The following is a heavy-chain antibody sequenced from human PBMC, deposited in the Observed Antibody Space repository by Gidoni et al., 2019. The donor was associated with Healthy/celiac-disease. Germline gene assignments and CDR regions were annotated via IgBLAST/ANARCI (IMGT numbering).Heavy chain of an antibody. CDR1: GFPFSRYA. J-gene: IGHJ4*02. CDR2: ISYDGSNK. V-gene: IGHV3-30-3*01. CDR3: ARDLLPAPWYSSGWYFGSAFDY. D-gene: IGHD6-19*01. Sequence: QVQLLASGAGVVQPGRSLRLSCAAPGFPFSRYALPLVRQAPGKGLEWVAVISYDGSNKYYADSVKGRFTISRDNSKNTLYLQMNSLRAEETAVYYCARDLLPAPWYSSGWYFGSAFDYWGQGTLVTVSS.